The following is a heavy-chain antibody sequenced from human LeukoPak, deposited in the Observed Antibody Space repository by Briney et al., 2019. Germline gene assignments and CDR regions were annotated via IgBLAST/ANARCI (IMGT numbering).Heavy chain of an antibody. J-gene: IGHJ4*02. CDR2: IKQDESEQ. D-gene: IGHD5-18*01. Sequence: GGSLRLSCAASGFTFSNYWMSWVRQAPGKGLEWVANIKQDESEQYYVDSVKGRFTISRDTAKNSLYLQMNSLRTEDTAVYYCARRGYNYGVPLDYWGQGTLVTVSS. V-gene: IGHV3-7*01. CDR3: ARRGYNYGVPLDY. CDR1: GFTFSNYW.